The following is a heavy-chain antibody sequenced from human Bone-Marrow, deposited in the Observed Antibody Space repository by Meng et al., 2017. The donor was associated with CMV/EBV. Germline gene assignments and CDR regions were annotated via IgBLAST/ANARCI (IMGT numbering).Heavy chain of an antibody. J-gene: IGHJ5*02. CDR1: GGSISSSSYY. CDR3: AREIAAESDWNWFDP. D-gene: IGHD6-13*01. CDR2: IYYSGST. V-gene: IGHV4-39*07. Sequence: SEPLSLTCTVSGGSISSSSYYWGWIRQPPGKGLEWIGSIYYSGSTYYNPSLKSRVTISVDTSKNQFSLKLSSVTAADTAVYYCAREIAAESDWNWFDPWGQGTLVTVSS.